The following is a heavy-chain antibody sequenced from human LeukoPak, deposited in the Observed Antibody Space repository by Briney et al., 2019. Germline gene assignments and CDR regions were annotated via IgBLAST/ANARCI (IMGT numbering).Heavy chain of an antibody. J-gene: IGHJ4*02. CDR3: ARVVASTSIDS. CDR1: GYSISSDYY. Sequence: SETLSLTCTVSGYSISSDYYWGWIRQPPGKGLEWIGSIDHSGSTYYNASLKSRVTISIDTSTNRFSLKLTSVTAADTALYYCARVVASTSIDSWGQGTLVTVSS. D-gene: IGHD2-15*01. V-gene: IGHV4-38-2*02. CDR2: IDHSGST.